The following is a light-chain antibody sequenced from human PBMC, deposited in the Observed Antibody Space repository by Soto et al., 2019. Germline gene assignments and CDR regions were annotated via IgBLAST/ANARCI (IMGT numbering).Light chain of an antibody. CDR1: QSVGSY. CDR3: QQYGSSPVT. Sequence: EIVLTQSPATLSLSPGERATLSCRASQSVGSYLAWFQQTPGQAPRLLIYDASSRATGIPDRFSGSGSGTDFTLTISRLEPEDFAVYYCQQYGSSPVTFGQGTRLE. V-gene: IGKV3-20*01. CDR2: DAS. J-gene: IGKJ5*01.